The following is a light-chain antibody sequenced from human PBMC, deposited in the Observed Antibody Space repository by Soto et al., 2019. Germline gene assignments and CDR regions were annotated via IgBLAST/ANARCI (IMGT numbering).Light chain of an antibody. Sequence: DLQMTQSPSSLSASVGDRVTITCRESQSITNYLNWYQQRPGKAPQLLIYAASNLQSGVPSRFSGSGSGTDFTLTISSLHPEDFASYYCQETYSIPVTFGGGTKVEI. J-gene: IGKJ4*01. CDR1: QSITNY. CDR3: QETYSIPVT. V-gene: IGKV1-39*01. CDR2: AAS.